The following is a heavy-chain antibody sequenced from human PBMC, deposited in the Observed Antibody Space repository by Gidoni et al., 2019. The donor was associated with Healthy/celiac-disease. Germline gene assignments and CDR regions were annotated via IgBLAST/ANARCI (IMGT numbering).Heavy chain of an antibody. CDR1: GGTFRSYA. V-gene: IGHV1-69*04. J-gene: IGHJ6*02. Sequence: QVQLVQSGAEVKTPGSSVKVSCTASGGTFRSYAISWGRQAPGQGLEWMGRIIPILGIANYAQKFQGRVTITADKSTSTAYMELSSLRSEDTAVYYCARDPSSYGYYYYGMDVWGQGTTVTVSS. CDR3: ARDPSSYGYYYYGMDV. D-gene: IGHD5-12*01. CDR2: IIPILGIA.